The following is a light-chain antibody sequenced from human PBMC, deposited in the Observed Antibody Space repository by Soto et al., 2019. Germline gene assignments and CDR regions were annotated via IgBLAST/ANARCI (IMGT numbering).Light chain of an antibody. CDR2: LNSDGSH. V-gene: IGLV4-69*01. CDR1: SGHSSYG. CDR3: QTWGTGIPV. Sequence: QSVLTQSPSASASLGASVKLTCTLSSGHSSYGIAWHQQQPEKGPRYLMKLNSDGSHSKGDGISDRFSGSSSGAERYLTISSLQSEDEADYYCQTWGTGIPVFGGGTQLTVL. J-gene: IGLJ7*01.